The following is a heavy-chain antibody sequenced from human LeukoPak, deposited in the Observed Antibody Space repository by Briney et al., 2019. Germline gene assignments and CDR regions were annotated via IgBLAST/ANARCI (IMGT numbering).Heavy chain of an antibody. J-gene: IGHJ5*02. CDR1: GGTFTTYA. CDR2: IIPIFGTA. V-gene: IGHV1-69*13. D-gene: IGHD2-2*01. CDR3: AYGIDCSSTSCNWFDP. Sequence: GPSVTLSFTASGGTFTTYAISWVRQAAGQGLEGMGGIIPIFGTANYAQKFQGRVTITADESTSTAYMELSSLRSEDTAVYYCAYGIDCSSTSCNWFDPWGQGTLVTVSS.